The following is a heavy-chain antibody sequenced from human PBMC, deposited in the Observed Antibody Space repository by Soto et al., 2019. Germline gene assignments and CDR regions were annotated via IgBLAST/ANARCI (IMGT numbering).Heavy chain of an antibody. CDR1: GFTFSDAW. CDR3: TTLGAS. Sequence: EVQLVESGGGLVKPGGSLRPSCAASGFTFSDAWMNWVRQAPGKGLEWVGHVKTKADGGTTDYAAFVNGRFTISRDDSTNTLFLHMNNLKTEDTAMYYCTTLGASWGQGTLVTVSS. CDR2: VKTKADGGTT. J-gene: IGHJ5*02. V-gene: IGHV3-15*07. D-gene: IGHD1-26*01.